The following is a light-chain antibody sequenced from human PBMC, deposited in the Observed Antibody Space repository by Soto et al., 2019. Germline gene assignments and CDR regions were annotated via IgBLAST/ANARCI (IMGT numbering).Light chain of an antibody. Sequence: EIVMTQSPATLSVSPGERATLSCRASQSISTELAWYQQKPGQPPRILIYSASTRATGVPARFTGSGSGSEFTLTSSGLQSEDFAVYYCQQGDNWPLAFGQGTRLEI. V-gene: IGKV3-15*01. CDR1: QSISTE. CDR3: QQGDNWPLA. J-gene: IGKJ2*01. CDR2: SAS.